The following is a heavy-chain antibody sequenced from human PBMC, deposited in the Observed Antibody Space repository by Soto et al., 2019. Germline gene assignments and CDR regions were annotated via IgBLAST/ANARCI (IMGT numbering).Heavy chain of an antibody. V-gene: IGHV4-31*03. J-gene: IGHJ4*02. Sequence: QVQLQESGPGLVKPSQTLSLTCTVSGGSINSGGYCWSWIRQHPGKGLDWIGCISYGGSTSYNPSLKGRVTISVDTSKNQFPLKLTAVTAADTAVYYCSRGILVWGQGALITVSS. D-gene: IGHD5-18*01. CDR2: ISYGGST. CDR3: SRGILV. CDR1: GGSINSGGYC.